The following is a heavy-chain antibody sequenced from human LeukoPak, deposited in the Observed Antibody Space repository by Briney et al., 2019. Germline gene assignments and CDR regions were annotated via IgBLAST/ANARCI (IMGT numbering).Heavy chain of an antibody. V-gene: IGHV3-23*01. Sequence: PGGSLSLSCAASGFTFSSYAMSWLRQAPGKGLEGVSAISGSGGSTYYADSVKGPITIARDNSKNTLYLQMNSLRAEDTAVYYCAKQVAPYYYDSSGYYYDYWGQGTLVTVSS. CDR1: GFTFSSYA. CDR3: AKQVAPYYYDSSGYYYDY. J-gene: IGHJ4*02. CDR2: ISGSGGST. D-gene: IGHD3-22*01.